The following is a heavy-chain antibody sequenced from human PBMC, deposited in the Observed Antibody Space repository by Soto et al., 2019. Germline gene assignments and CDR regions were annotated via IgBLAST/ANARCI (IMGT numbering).Heavy chain of an antibody. V-gene: IGHV4-34*01. CDR3: ARGYCSGGSCYSRGYSYGYYYYYGMDV. J-gene: IGHJ6*02. Sequence: QVQLQQWGAGLLKPSETLSLTCAVYGGSFSGYYWSWIRQPPGKGLEWIGEINHSGSTNYNPSLKSRGTISVETSKNQFSLTLSSVTAADTAVYYCARGYCSGGSCYSRGYSYGYYYYYGMDVWGQGTTVTVSS. CDR2: INHSGST. D-gene: IGHD2-15*01. CDR1: GGSFSGYY.